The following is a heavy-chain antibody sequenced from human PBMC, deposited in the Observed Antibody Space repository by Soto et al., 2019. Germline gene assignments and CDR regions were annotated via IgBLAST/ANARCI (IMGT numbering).Heavy chain of an antibody. CDR2: LIPVSGTP. V-gene: IGHV1-69*06. Sequence: SVKVSCKASGGTFANFGISWLRQAPGQGLEWMGGLIPVSGTPNYAQKFQGRVSITADTSTGTAYMELRSLRSEDTAVYYCARDSSSWRYYFDSWGQGTLVTVS. D-gene: IGHD6-13*01. J-gene: IGHJ4*02. CDR1: GGTFANFG. CDR3: ARDSSSWRYYFDS.